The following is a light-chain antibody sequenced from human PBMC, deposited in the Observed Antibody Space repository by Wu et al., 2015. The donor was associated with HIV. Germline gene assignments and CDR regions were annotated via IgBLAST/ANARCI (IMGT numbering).Light chain of an antibody. Sequence: EVVMTQSPATLSVSTGERATLSCRASQTISTNLAWYQRKPGQAPRLLIYAASTRATGIPARFTGSGSGTESTLTINSMQSEDFALYFCQQYNDWPPYTFGQGTKLEIK. CDR2: AAS. CDR1: QTISTN. CDR3: QQYNDWPPYT. J-gene: IGKJ2*01. V-gene: IGKV3-15*01.